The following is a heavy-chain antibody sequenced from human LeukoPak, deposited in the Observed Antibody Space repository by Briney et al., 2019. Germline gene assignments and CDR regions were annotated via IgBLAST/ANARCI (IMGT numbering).Heavy chain of an antibody. V-gene: IGHV3-48*01. D-gene: IGHD3-16*02. Sequence: PGGSLRLSCAASGFTFSSYSMNWVRQAPGKGLEWVSYISSSSSTIYYADSVKGRFTISRDNSKNTLYLQMNSLRAEDTAVYYCAKEGYWDDYVWGSYRYIAPGTRYFDYWGQGTLVTVSS. CDR1: GFTFSSYS. CDR3: AKEGYWDDYVWGSYRYIAPGTRYFDY. J-gene: IGHJ4*02. CDR2: ISSSSSTI.